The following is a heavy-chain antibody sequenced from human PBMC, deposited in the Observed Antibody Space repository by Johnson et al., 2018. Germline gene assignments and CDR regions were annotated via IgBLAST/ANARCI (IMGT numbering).Heavy chain of an antibody. CDR1: GFTFSRYG. Sequence: QVQLVQSGGGVVQPGKSLRLSCAASGFTFSRYGIHWVRQSPGKGLEWVAVIWFDGSKKFYADSVKGRFTLSRDNSKNTLYLQMDSLRVEDTGVYYCARDYEGYCGGDCYSHWYWGQGTLVTVSS. CDR3: ARDYEGYCGGDCYSHWY. J-gene: IGHJ4*02. V-gene: IGHV3-33*01. D-gene: IGHD2-21*02. CDR2: IWFDGSKK.